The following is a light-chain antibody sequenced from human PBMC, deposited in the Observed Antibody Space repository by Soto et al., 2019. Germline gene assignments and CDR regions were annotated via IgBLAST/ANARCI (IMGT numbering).Light chain of an antibody. Sequence: EIVLTQSPGTLSLSPGERATLSCRASQSVRSNYLAWYQQKPGQAPRLLIHGASSRATGIPDRFSGSGSGTDFTLSISSLEPEDVAVFYCQQYATSPWTFGQGTNVEIK. CDR3: QQYATSPWT. V-gene: IGKV3-20*01. CDR1: QSVRSNY. J-gene: IGKJ1*01. CDR2: GAS.